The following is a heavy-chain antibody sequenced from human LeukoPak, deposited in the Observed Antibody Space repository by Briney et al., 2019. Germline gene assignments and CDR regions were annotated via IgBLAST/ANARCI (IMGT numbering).Heavy chain of an antibody. Sequence: GGSLRLSCAASGFTFSSDGMHWVRQAPGKGLEWVAVIGYDGSNRYYADSVKGRFTISRDNCKNTLYLQMSSLRAEDTAVSYCAKVGYDYVWGRYPPDLGPVDYWGQGTLVTVSS. CDR1: GFTFSSDG. D-gene: IGHD3-16*02. V-gene: IGHV3-33*06. CDR2: IGYDGSNR. CDR3: AKVGYDYVWGRYPPDLGPVDY. J-gene: IGHJ4*02.